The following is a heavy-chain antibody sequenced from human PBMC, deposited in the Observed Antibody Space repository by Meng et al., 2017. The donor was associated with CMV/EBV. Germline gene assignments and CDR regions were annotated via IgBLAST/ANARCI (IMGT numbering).Heavy chain of an antibody. CDR1: GFMFRNYG. D-gene: IGHD1-26*01. CDR3: AKHAGSYYSYYYYYGMDV. CDR2: IWYDGSNR. J-gene: IGHJ6*02. V-gene: IGHV3-30*02. Sequence: GGSLRLSCVVSGFMFRNYGMHWVRQAPGKGLEWVAGIWYDGSNRNYGDSVKGRFTISRDNSKNTLYLQMNSLRAEDTAVYYCAKHAGSYYSYYYYYGMDVWGQGTTVTVSS.